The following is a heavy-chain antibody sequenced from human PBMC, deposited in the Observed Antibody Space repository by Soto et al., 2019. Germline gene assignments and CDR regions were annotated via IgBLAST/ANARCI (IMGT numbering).Heavy chain of an antibody. D-gene: IGHD2-2*01. CDR3: ARDFPDIVVVPAAPLDY. J-gene: IGHJ4*02. V-gene: IGHV3-23*01. CDR2: ISGSGGST. CDR1: GFTFSSYA. Sequence: GGSLRLSCAASGFTFSSYAMSWVRQAPGKGLEWVSAISGSGGSTYYADSVKGRFTISRDNSKNTLYLQMNSLRAEDTAVYYCARDFPDIVVVPAAPLDYWGQGTLVTVSS.